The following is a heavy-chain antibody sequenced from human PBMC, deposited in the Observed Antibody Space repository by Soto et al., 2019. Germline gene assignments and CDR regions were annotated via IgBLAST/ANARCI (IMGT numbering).Heavy chain of an antibody. D-gene: IGHD2-15*01. CDR2: ISWDGGST. CDR1: GFTFNDYT. Sequence: GGSLRLSCVASGFTFNDYTMHWVRQTPGKGLEWVSLISWDGGSTYYADSVKGRFTISRDNTKNSLYLQMNSLRTEETALYYCAKADHCSGANCYDWFDPWGQGTLVTVSS. CDR3: AKADHCSGANCYDWFDP. J-gene: IGHJ5*02. V-gene: IGHV3-43*01.